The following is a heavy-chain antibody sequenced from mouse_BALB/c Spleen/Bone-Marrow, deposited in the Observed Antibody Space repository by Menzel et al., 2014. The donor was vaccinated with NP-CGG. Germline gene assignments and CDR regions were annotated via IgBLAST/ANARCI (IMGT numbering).Heavy chain of an antibody. D-gene: IGHD2-4*01. V-gene: IGHV5-9-1*01. CDR1: GFTFSSYA. CDR3: ARHGITRLLDY. CDR2: ISSGGSYT. J-gene: IGHJ2*01. Sequence: EVMLVESGGGLVKPGGSLKLSCAASGFTFSSYAMSWVRQTPEKRLEWVATISSGGSYTYYPDSVKGRFTISRDNAKNTLCLQMSSLRSGDTAMYYCARHGITRLLDYWGQGTTLTVSS.